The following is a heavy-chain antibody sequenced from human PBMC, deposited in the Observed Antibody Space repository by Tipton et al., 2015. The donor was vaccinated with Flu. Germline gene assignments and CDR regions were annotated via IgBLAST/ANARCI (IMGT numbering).Heavy chain of an antibody. CDR2: IYYSGST. V-gene: IGHV4-39*01. CDR3: ARHAMTTVTRDWFDP. J-gene: IGHJ5*02. D-gene: IGHD4-17*01. CDR1: GGSISSSSYY. Sequence: TLSLTCTVSGGSISSSSYYWGWIRQPPGKGLEWIGSIYYSGSTYYNPSLKSGVTISVDTSKNQFSLKLSSVAAEDTAVYYCARHAMTTVTRDWFDPWGQGTLVTVSS.